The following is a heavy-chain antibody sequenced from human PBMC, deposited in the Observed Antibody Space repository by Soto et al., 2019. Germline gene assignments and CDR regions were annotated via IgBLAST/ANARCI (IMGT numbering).Heavy chain of an antibody. CDR2: VYTSGST. D-gene: IGHD3-10*01. J-gene: IGHJ6*02. Sequence: SETLSLTCTVSGGSISSYYWSWIRQPAGKGLEWIGRVYTSGSTNYNPSLKSRVTMSVDTSKNQFSLKLSSVTAADTAVYYCAREVEPVLLWLGELLDYYYYGMDVWGPGTTVTVYS. CDR3: AREVEPVLLWLGELLDYYYYGMDV. V-gene: IGHV4-4*07. CDR1: GGSISSYY.